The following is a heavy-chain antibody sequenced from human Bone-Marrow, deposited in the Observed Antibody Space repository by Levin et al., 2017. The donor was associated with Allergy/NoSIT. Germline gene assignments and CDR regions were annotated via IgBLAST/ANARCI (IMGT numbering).Heavy chain of an antibody. CDR1: GFTFSNYW. D-gene: IGHD3-22*01. V-gene: IGHV3-7*01. J-gene: IGHJ4*02. CDR2: IKQDGSEK. Sequence: ETLSLTCVASGFTFSNYWMTWVRQAPGKGLQWVANIKQDGSEKYYVDSVKGRFTISRDNAKNSLYLQMNSLRAEDTAVYYCAVPYYFDGSRYYPDYWGQGTLVTVSS. CDR3: AVPYYFDGSRYYPDY.